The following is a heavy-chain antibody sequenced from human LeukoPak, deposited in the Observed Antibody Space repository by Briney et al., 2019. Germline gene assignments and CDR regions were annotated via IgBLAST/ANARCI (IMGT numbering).Heavy chain of an antibody. V-gene: IGHV3-23*01. D-gene: IGHD4-17*01. CDR3: AKDPNGDYVGAFDG. CDR2: ITVNGGGI. CDR1: GFTINIYA. Sequence: GGSLRLSCAPSGFTINIYAMTWVRQAPGKGLEWVSSITVNGGGITYADSVKGRFTISRDNSKNTLYLQMNSLRAEDTAVYYCAKDPNGDYVGAFDGWDQGTRVTVSS. J-gene: IGHJ3*01.